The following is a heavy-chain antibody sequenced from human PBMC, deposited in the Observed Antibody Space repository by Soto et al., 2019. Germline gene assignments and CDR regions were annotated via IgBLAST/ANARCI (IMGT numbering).Heavy chain of an antibody. CDR3: ASVTGFGGPTAMDV. D-gene: IGHD3-10*01. CDR2: IYFTGRT. CDR1: GCSFSTFS. J-gene: IGHJ6*02. V-gene: IGHV4-59*12. Sequence: SETLSFTCTISGCSFSTFSWAWFRQPPGRGLEWLGYIYFTGRTNYHPSLKSRVTILMDTSKNQFFLDLTSVTAADTANYYCASVTGFGGPTAMDVWGPGTTGTVSS.